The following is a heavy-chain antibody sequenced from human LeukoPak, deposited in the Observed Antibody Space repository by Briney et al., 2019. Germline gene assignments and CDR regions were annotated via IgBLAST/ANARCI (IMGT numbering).Heavy chain of an antibody. J-gene: IGHJ6*04. D-gene: IGHD3-10*02. Sequence: GGSLRLSCAASGFTFSSYETKWVRHAPGEGLEWVSYISSSGSTIYYADSVKGRFTISRDNAKNSLYLQMNSLRAEDTAVYYCAELGITMIGGVWGKGTTVTISS. V-gene: IGHV3-48*03. CDR1: GFTFSSYE. CDR2: ISSSGSTI. CDR3: AELGITMIGGV.